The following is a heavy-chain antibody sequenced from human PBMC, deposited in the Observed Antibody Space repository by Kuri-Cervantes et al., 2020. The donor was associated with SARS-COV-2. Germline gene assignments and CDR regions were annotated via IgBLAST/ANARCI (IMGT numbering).Heavy chain of an antibody. CDR2: IYYSGST. D-gene: IGHD6-13*01. V-gene: IGHV4-28*01. CDR1: GYSISSSNW. CDR3: ARRIGSSSPYYYFDY. J-gene: IGHJ4*02. Sequence: LRLSCAVSGYSISSSNWWGWIRQPPGKGLEWIGYIYYSGSTYYNPSLKSRVTMSVDTSKNQFSLRLTSVTAADTAVYYCARRIGSSSPYYYFDYWGQGAVVTVSS.